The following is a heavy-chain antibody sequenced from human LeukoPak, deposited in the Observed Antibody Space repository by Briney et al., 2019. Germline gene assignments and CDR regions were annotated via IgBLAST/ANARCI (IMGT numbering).Heavy chain of an antibody. Sequence: GGSLRLSCAASGFTFSNYAMGWVRQAPGKGLERVSYISSSSSYTNYADSVKGRFTISRDNAKNSLYLQMNSLRAEDTAVYYCARDVGIAVAGTSVDYWGQGTLVTVSS. V-gene: IGHV3-11*06. CDR3: ARDVGIAVAGTSVDY. CDR1: GFTFSNYA. J-gene: IGHJ4*02. D-gene: IGHD6-19*01. CDR2: ISSSSSYT.